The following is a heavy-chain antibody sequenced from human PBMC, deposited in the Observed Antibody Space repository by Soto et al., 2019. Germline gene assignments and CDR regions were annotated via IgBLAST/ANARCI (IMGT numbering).Heavy chain of an antibody. J-gene: IGHJ6*03. D-gene: IGHD6-13*01. CDR1: GYSFTSYW. V-gene: IGHV5-51*01. Sequence: PGESLKISCKASGYSFTSYWIGWVRQMPGKGLEWMGIIYPGDSDTRYSPSFQGQVTISADKSISTAYLQWSSLKASDTAMYYCARHRPGIAAAGTMYYYYMDVWGKGTTVTVSS. CDR3: ARHRPGIAAAGTMYYYYMDV. CDR2: IYPGDSDT.